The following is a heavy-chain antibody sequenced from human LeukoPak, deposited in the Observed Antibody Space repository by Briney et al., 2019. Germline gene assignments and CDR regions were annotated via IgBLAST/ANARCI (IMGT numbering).Heavy chain of an antibody. V-gene: IGHV1-18*01. CDR2: ISAYNGNT. Sequence: ASVKVSCKASGYTFTSYGISWVRQAPGQGLEWMGWISAYNGNTKYARKLQGRVTITTDTSTSPAYMELRSLRTDDTAVYYCAREIVVVPAAIPLYYMDVWGKGTTVTVSS. CDR3: AREIVVVPAAIPLYYMDV. D-gene: IGHD2-2*02. CDR1: GYTFTSYG. J-gene: IGHJ6*03.